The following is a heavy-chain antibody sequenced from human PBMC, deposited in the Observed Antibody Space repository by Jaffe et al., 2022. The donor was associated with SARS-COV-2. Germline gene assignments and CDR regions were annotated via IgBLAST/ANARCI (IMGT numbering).Heavy chain of an antibody. CDR3: ARVYCPNGVCYFSAMDV. CDR2: TRNKAKSYTT. V-gene: IGHV3-72*01. CDR1: GFTFSDYY. Sequence: EVQLVESGGGLVQPGGSLRLSCAASGFTFSDYYMDWVRQAPGKGLEWVGRTRNKAKSYTTEYAASVKGRFTISRDDSKNSLYLQMNSLKTEDTAVYYCARVYCPNGVCYFSAMDVWGQGTTVTVSS. J-gene: IGHJ6*02. D-gene: IGHD2-8*01.